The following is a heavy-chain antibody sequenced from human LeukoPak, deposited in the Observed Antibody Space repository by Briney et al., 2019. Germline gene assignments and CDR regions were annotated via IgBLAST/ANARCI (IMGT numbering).Heavy chain of an antibody. D-gene: IGHD1-7*01. CDR3: ARGTTDWFDP. Sequence: KASETLSLTCTVSGVSISSGDYYWRWIRQPPGKGLEWIEYIYYSGSTYYNPSLKSRFTISVDTSKNQFSLKLSSVTAADTAVYYCARGTTDWFDPWGQGTLVTVSS. J-gene: IGHJ5*02. V-gene: IGHV4-30-4*01. CDR2: IYYSGST. CDR1: GVSISSGDYY.